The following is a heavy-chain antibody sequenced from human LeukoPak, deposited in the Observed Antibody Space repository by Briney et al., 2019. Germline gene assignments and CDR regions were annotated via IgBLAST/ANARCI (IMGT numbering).Heavy chain of an antibody. CDR1: GFTFSSYA. J-gene: IGHJ4*02. Sequence: GGSLRLSCAASGFTFSSYAMSWVRQAQGKGLEWVSAISGSGGSTYYADSVKGRFTISRDNSKNTLYLQMNSLRAEDTAVYYCAKVGQYDYVWGSYDYWGQGTLVTVSS. D-gene: IGHD3-16*01. V-gene: IGHV3-23*01. CDR2: ISGSGGST. CDR3: AKVGQYDYVWGSYDY.